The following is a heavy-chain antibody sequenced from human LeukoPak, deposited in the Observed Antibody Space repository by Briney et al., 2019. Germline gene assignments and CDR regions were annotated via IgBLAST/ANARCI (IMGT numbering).Heavy chain of an antibody. CDR3: ARDGRGFKIPEDY. CDR1: GFTFSSYW. V-gene: IGHV3-7*01. J-gene: IGHJ4*02. Sequence: PGGSLRLSCAASGFTFSSYWMSWVRQAPEKGLEWVANIKQDGSEKYYVDSVKGRFTISRDNAKNSLYLQMNSLRAEDTAVYYCARDGRGFKIPEDYWGQGTLVTVSS. D-gene: IGHD5-24*01. CDR2: IKQDGSEK.